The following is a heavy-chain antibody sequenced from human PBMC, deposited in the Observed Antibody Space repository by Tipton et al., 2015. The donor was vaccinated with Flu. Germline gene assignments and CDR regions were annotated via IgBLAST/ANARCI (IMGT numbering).Heavy chain of an antibody. CDR3: ARDYGDLNWFDS. CDR1: GGSIRSSIYY. D-gene: IGHD3-10*01. Sequence: TLSLTCTVSGGSIRSSIYYWSWVRQPVGKGLEWIGRVFASGSTSYNPSLKSRVTISIDTSKNQFSLKLNSVTAADTAVYYCARDYGDLNWFDSWGQGALVTVSS. J-gene: IGHJ5*01. CDR2: VFASGST. V-gene: IGHV4-61*02.